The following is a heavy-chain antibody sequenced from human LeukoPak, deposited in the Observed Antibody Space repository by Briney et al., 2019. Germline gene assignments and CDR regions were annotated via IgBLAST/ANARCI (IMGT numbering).Heavy chain of an antibody. J-gene: IGHJ4*02. CDR2: ISSSGSTI. V-gene: IGHV3-11*01. CDR1: GFTFSDYY. D-gene: IGHD1-26*01. CDR3: ARVRRLVGATTPGDY. Sequence: PGGSLRLSCAASGFTFSDYYMSWIRQAPGKGLEWVSYISSSGSTIYYADSVKGRFTISRDNAKNSLYLQMNSLRAEDTAVYYCARVRRLVGATTPGDYWGQGTLVTVSS.